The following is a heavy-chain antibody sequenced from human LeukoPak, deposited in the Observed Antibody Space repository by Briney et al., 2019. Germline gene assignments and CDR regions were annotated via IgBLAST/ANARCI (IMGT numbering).Heavy chain of an antibody. D-gene: IGHD1-26*01. CDR1: GLTFSSYG. CDR2: IRYDGSNK. J-gene: IGHJ4*02. V-gene: IGHV3-30*02. CDR3: AKGGFSGSYGSDY. Sequence: GGSLRLSCAASGLTFSSYGMHWVRQAPGKGLEWVAFIRYDGSNKYYADSVKGRFTISRDNSKNTLFLQMNSLRTEDTAVYYCAKGGFSGSYGSDYWGQGTLVTVSS.